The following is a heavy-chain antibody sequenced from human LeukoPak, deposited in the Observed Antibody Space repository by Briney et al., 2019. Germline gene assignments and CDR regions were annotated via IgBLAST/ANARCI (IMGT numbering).Heavy chain of an antibody. CDR3: ASLGELRFYFDY. Sequence: GGSLRLSCAASGFTFSIYWMNWVRQTPGKGLEWVANIKHDGSEEYYVDSVKGRFTISRDNAKNSLYLQMNSLRAKDTAVYYCASLGELRFYFDYWGQGTLVTVSS. CDR2: IKHDGSEE. D-gene: IGHD3-16*01. CDR1: GFTFSIYW. V-gene: IGHV3-7*01. J-gene: IGHJ4*02.